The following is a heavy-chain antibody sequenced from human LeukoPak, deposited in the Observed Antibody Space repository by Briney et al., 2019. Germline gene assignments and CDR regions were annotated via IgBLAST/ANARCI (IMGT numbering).Heavy chain of an antibody. CDR1: GFTVSSNY. J-gene: IGHJ4*02. CDR3: ATYQTDRTFDY. Sequence: GGSLRLSCAASGFTVSSNYMSWVRQAPGKGLEWVSVIYSGGSTYYADSVKGRFTISRDNSKNTLYLQMNSLRAEDTVVYYCATYQTDRTFDYWGQGTLVTVSS. V-gene: IGHV3-66*01. D-gene: IGHD3-22*01. CDR2: IYSGGST.